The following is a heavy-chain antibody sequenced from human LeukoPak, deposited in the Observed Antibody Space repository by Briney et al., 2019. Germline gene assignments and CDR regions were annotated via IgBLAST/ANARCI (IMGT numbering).Heavy chain of an antibody. CDR1: GGSISSGDYY. J-gene: IGHJ6*03. CDR3: ARVGEVVLRVRYYYMDV. CDR2: IYYSGST. Sequence: PSQTLSLTCTVSGGSISSGDYYWRWIRQPPGKGLEWIGYIYYSGSTYYNPSLKSRVTISVDTSKNQFSLKLSSVTVADTAVYYCARVGEVVLRVRYYYMDVWGKGTTVTVSS. D-gene: IGHD2-15*01. V-gene: IGHV4-30-4*08.